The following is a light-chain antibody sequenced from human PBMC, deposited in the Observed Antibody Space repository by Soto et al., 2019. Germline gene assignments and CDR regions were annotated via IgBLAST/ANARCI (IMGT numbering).Light chain of an antibody. J-gene: IGLJ1*01. Sequence: QSALTQPASVSGSPGQSITISCTGTSSDVGLYNYVSWYQQQPGKAPKLMIYEVSDRPSGVSDRFSGSRSGNTASLTISGLRAEDEADYYCSSYTSSNTLYVFGTGTKVTVL. CDR3: SSYTSSNTLYV. CDR2: EVS. CDR1: SSDVGLYNY. V-gene: IGLV2-14*01.